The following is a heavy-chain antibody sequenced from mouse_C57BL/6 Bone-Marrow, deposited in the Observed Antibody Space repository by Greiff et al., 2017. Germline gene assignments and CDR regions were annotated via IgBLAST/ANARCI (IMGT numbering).Heavy chain of an antibody. CDR3: ARGRGADY. CDR1: GFTFTSYW. Sequence: QVQLQQPGAELVKPGASVKLSCTASGFTFTSYWMHWVKQRPGRGLEWIGRLDPNSGGTKYTEKFKSKATLTVGKPSSTAYMQLSRLTSEDAAVYYCARGRGADYWGQGTTLTGAS. J-gene: IGHJ2*01. V-gene: IGHV1-72*01. CDR2: LDPNSGGT.